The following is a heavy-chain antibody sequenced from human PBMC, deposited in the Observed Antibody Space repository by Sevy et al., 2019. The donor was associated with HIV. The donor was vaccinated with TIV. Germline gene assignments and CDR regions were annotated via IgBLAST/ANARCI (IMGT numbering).Heavy chain of an antibody. V-gene: IGHV3-30*18. D-gene: IGHD6-19*01. CDR1: GFTFSSYG. J-gene: IGHJ4*02. CDR2: ISYDGSNK. CDR3: AKDQRGVAVAPDFDY. Sequence: GGSLRLSCAASGFTFSSYGMHWVRQAPGKGLEWVAVISYDGSNKYYANSVKGRLTISRDNSKNTLYLQMNSLRAEDTAVYYCAKDQRGVAVAPDFDYWGQGTLVTVSS.